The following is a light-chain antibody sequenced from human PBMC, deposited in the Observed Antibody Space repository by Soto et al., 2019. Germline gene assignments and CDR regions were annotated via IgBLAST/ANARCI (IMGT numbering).Light chain of an antibody. J-gene: IGKJ2*01. CDR1: QSVLYSSNNKNH. CDR3: QQYESTPPT. V-gene: IGKV4-1*01. Sequence: DIMMTPSPDSLAVSLGERATINCKSSQSVLYSSNNKNHLAWYQQRPGQPPKLLIYWASTRESGVPDRFSGSGSGTDFTLNITSLQAEDVAVYYCQQYESTPPTFGQGTKLEIK. CDR2: WAS.